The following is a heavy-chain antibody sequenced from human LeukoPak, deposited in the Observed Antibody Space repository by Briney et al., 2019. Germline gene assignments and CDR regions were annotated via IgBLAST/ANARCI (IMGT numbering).Heavy chain of an antibody. Sequence: GGSLRLSCAASGFTLSDHGMSWVRYPPGKGLLWVSHFNVEGSDTDHADPVQDRLTISRDHAKNTLYLQKNSLRAEDTAVYYCARHNHGYDYWGQGTLVTVSS. D-gene: IGHD5-18*01. CDR1: GFTLSDHG. J-gene: IGHJ4*02. V-gene: IGHV3-74*01. CDR3: ARHNHGYDY. CDR2: FNVEGSDT.